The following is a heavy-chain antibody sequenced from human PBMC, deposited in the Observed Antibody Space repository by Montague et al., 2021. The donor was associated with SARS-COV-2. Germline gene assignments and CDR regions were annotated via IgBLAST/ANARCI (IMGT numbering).Heavy chain of an antibody. D-gene: IGHD2-15*01. CDR2: IYYTGTT. V-gene: IGHV4-59*01. CDR3: AREGYCSGGICYSSGPNWFDP. CDR1: GASFSNYY. J-gene: IGHJ5*02. Sequence: SETLSLTCTVSGASFSNYYWSWIRQPPGKGLEWIGYIYYTGTTNYNPSLKSRVTISVDTSKTQFSLKLTSVTAADTAVYYCAREGYCSGGICYSSGPNWFDPWGQGTLVTVSS.